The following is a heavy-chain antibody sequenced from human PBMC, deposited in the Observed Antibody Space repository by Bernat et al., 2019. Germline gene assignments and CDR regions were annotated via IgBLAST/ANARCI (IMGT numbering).Heavy chain of an antibody. CDR1: GGSFSAYY. D-gene: IGHD3-10*01. Sequence: QVQLQQWGAGLLKPSETLSLSCVVYGGSFSAYYWNWIRQPPGKGLEWIGEINHTGTTKYNPSLKSRVTISVDTSKNLFSLKLRSVTAAATAVYYCARFSDQGVNFHDNWGQGTLVTVSS. J-gene: IGHJ4*02. CDR2: INHTGTT. V-gene: IGHV4-34*01. CDR3: ARFSDQGVNFHDN.